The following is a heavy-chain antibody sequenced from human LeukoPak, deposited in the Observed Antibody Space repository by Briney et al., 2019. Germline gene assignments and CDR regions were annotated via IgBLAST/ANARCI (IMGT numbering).Heavy chain of an antibody. D-gene: IGHD4-17*01. CDR1: GGSFSGYY. Sequence: PSETLSLTCAVYGGSFSGYYWSWLRQPPGKGLEWIGEINDSGSTKYNPSLKSRVTISVDTSKNQFSLKLSSVTAADTAVYYCARLHDYGDYDDYWGQGTLVTVSS. CDR2: INDSGST. V-gene: IGHV4-34*01. CDR3: ARLHDYGDYDDY. J-gene: IGHJ4*02.